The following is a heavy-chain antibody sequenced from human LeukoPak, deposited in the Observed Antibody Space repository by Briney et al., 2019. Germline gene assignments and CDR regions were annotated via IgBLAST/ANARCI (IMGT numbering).Heavy chain of an antibody. CDR1: GGSFSGYY. V-gene: IGHV4-34*01. J-gene: IGHJ4*02. CDR2: INHSGST. Sequence: SETLSLTCAVYGGSFSGYYWSWIRQPPGKGLEWIGEINHSGSTNYNPSLKSRVTISVDTSKNQFSLKLSSVTAADTAVYYCARGEGFASPYWGQGTLVTVSS. CDR3: ARGEGFASPY.